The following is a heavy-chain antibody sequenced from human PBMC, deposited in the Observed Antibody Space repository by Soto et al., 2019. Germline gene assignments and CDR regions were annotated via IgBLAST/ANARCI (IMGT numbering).Heavy chain of an antibody. CDR1: GFSFSKYA. Sequence: GESLRLSCAASGFSFSKYAMIWVRQAPGKGQEWVSGITGSGGTIEHAASVKGRFTISRDNSKNTVYLQMNSLRAEDTAMYYCAKDAVYGDGLWLVADWGQGTLVTVS. CDR2: ITGSGGTI. D-gene: IGHD2-21*02. V-gene: IGHV3-23*01. CDR3: AKDAVYGDGLWLVAD. J-gene: IGHJ4*02.